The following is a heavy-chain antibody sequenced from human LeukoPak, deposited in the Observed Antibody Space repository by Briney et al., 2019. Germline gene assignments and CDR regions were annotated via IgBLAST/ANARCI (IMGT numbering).Heavy chain of an antibody. CDR3: AKDGVAVAGKGLDY. CDR2: ISYDGSNK. D-gene: IGHD6-19*01. J-gene: IGHJ4*02. V-gene: IGHV3-30*18. Sequence: GRSLRLSCAASGFTFSSYGMHWVRQAPGKGLEWVAVISYDGSNKYYADSVKGRFTTSRDNSKNTLYLQMNSLRAEDTAVYYCAKDGVAVAGKGLDYWGQGTLVTVSS. CDR1: GFTFSSYG.